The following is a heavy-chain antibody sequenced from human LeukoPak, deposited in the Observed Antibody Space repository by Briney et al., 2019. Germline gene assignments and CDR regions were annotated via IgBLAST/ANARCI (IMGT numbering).Heavy chain of an antibody. J-gene: IGHJ6*02. D-gene: IGHD3-10*01. Sequence: ASVKVSCKASGYIFTDYYMHWVRQAPGQGLEWMGIINPSGGGTTYAQKFQGRVTVTRDTSTSIVYLDLSSLRSEDTAVYYCAREGDYYGSGSYYSYYYGMDVWGQGTTVTVSS. CDR3: AREGDYYGSGSYYSYYYGMDV. CDR1: GYIFTDYY. V-gene: IGHV1-46*01. CDR2: INPSGGGT.